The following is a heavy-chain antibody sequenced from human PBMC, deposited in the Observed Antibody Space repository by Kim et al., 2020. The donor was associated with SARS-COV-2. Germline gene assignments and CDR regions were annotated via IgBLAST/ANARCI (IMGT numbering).Heavy chain of an antibody. CDR3: ARGYLGHDAFDI. V-gene: IGHV3-72*01. CDR1: GFTFSDHY. CDR2: TRNKANSYTT. D-gene: IGHD3-16*01. Sequence: GGSLRLSCAASGFTFSDHYMDWVRQAPGKGLEWVGRTRNKANSYTTEYAASVKGRFTISRDDSKNSLYLQMNSLKTEDTAVYYCARGYLGHDAFDIWGQGTMVTVSS. J-gene: IGHJ3*02.